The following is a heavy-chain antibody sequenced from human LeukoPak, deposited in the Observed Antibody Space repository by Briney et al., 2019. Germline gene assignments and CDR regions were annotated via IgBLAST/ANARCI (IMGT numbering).Heavy chain of an antibody. D-gene: IGHD3-3*01. CDR2: IIPIFGTA. J-gene: IGHJ5*02. Sequence: SVKVSCKASGGTFSSYAISWVRQAPGQGLEWMGGIIPIFGTANYAQKFQGRVTITADESTSTAYMELSSLRSEDTAVYYCASAIFEVVTPSWFYPWDQGTLVTVSS. V-gene: IGHV1-69*13. CDR3: ASAIFEVVTPSWFYP. CDR1: GGTFSSYA.